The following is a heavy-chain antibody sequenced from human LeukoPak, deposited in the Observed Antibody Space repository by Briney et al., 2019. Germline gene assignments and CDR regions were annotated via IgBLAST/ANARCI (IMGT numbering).Heavy chain of an antibody. D-gene: IGHD1-1*01. CDR1: GGTFSSYA. Sequence: GASVKVSCKASGGTFSSYAISWVRQAPGQGLEWMGGIIPIFGTANYAQKFQGRVTITADESTSTAYMELSSLRSEDTAVYYCARDSPQKVERRGEDYYYYMDVWGKGTTVTVSS. CDR3: ARDSPQKVERRGEDYYYYMDV. V-gene: IGHV1-69*13. J-gene: IGHJ6*03. CDR2: IIPIFGTA.